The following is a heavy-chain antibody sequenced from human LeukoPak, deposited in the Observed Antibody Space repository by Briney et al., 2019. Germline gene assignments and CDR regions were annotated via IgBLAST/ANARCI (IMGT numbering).Heavy chain of an antibody. V-gene: IGHV4-59*11. Sequence: SETLSLTCAVSGGSISGHYWSWIRQPPGKGLEWIGYVYYSGSTNYNPSLKSRVTISVDTSKNQFSLKLSSVTAADTAVYYCARGQAYYMDVWGKGTTVTVSS. CDR1: GGSISGHY. CDR3: ARGQAYYMDV. J-gene: IGHJ6*03. CDR2: VYYSGST.